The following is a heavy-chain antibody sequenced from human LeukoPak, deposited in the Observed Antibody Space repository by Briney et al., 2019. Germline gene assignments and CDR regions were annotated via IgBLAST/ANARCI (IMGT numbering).Heavy chain of an antibody. Sequence: GGSLRLSCAASGFTFSSYAMSWVRQAPGKGLEWVSYISGSSTIYYADSVKGRFTISRDNAKNSLYLQMNSLRAEDTAVYYCASRYCSGGNCYMDVWGKGTTVTVSS. CDR3: ASRYCSGGNCYMDV. D-gene: IGHD2-15*01. J-gene: IGHJ6*03. CDR1: GFTFSSYA. CDR2: ISGSSTI. V-gene: IGHV3-48*01.